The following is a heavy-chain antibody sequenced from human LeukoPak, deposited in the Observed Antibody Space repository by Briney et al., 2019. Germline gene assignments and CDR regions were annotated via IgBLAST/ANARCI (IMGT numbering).Heavy chain of an antibody. CDR1: GGSISSGSYY. J-gene: IGHJ4*02. Sequence: SQTLSLTCTVSGGSISSGSYYWGWIRQPPGKGLEWIGSIYYSGSTYYNPSLKSRVTISVDTSKNQFSLKLSSVTAADTAVYYCARDGYSSSSGYWGQGTLVTVSS. D-gene: IGHD6-6*01. CDR3: ARDGYSSSSGY. V-gene: IGHV4-39*07. CDR2: IYYSGST.